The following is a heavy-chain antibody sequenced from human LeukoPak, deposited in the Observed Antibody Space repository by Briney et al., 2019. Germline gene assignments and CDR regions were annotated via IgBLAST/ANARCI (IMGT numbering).Heavy chain of an antibody. V-gene: IGHV4-39*01. Sequence: PSETLSLTCTVAGGSISSSSYYWGWIRQPPGKGLEWIGRIYFTRTTYYNPSPKSRVTISVDTSKNQFSLKLSSVTAAGTAVYYCGRRESIAVAGKEFDYWGQGTLVTVSS. D-gene: IGHD6-19*01. J-gene: IGHJ4*02. CDR1: GGSISSSSYY. CDR2: IYFTRTT. CDR3: GRRESIAVAGKEFDY.